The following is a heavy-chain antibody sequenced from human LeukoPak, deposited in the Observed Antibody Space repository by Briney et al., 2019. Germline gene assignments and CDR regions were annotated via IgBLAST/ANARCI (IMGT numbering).Heavy chain of an antibody. D-gene: IGHD2-8*01. Sequence: SGGSLRLSCAASGFTFSSYTMNWVRQAPGKGLVWVSSISSSSSYRYYADSVKGRFTISRDNAKNSLYLQINSLRAEDTAVYYCARIGCMQNYCYYGVDVWGQGTTVTVSS. V-gene: IGHV3-21*01. CDR2: ISSSSSYR. CDR3: ARIGCMQNYCYYGVDV. CDR1: GFTFSSYT. J-gene: IGHJ6*02.